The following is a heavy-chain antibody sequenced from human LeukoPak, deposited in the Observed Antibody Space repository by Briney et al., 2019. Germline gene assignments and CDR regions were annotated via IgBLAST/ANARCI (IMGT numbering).Heavy chain of an antibody. Sequence: SVKVSCKASGGTFSSYAISWVRQAPGQGLEWMGRIIPIFGIANYAQKFQGRVTITADKSTSTAYMELSSLRSEDTAVYYCARGVSGSCCVDYWGQGTLVTVSS. CDR1: GGTFSSYA. CDR2: IIPIFGIA. D-gene: IGHD1-26*01. V-gene: IGHV1-69*04. CDR3: ARGVSGSCCVDY. J-gene: IGHJ4*02.